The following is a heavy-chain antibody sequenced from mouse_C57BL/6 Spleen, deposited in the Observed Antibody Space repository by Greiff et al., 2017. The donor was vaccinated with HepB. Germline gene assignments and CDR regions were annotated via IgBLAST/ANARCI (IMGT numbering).Heavy chain of an antibody. CDR2: ISDGGSYT. V-gene: IGHV5-4*01. CDR3: ARESLSYFDY. CDR1: GFTFSSYA. D-gene: IGHD2-3*01. Sequence: EVQLVESGGGLVKPGGSLKLSCAASGFTFSSYAMSWVRQTPEKRLEWVATISDGGSYTYYPDNVKGRFTISRDNAKNNLYLQMSHLKSEDTAMYYCARESLSYFDYWGQGTTLTVAS. J-gene: IGHJ2*01.